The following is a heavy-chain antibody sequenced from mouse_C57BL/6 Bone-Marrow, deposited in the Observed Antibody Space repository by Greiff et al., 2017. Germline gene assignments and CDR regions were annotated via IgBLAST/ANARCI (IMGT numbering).Heavy chain of an antibody. CDR2: ISSGGSYT. CDR3: ARGGVWYFDV. V-gene: IGHV5-6*01. CDR1: GFTFSSYG. Sequence: EVKLQESGGDLVKPGGSLKLSCAASGFTFSSYGMSWVRQTPDKRLEWVATISSGGSYTYYPDSVKGRFTISRDNAKNTLYLQMSRLKSEDTAMYYCARGGVWYFDVWGTGTPVTVSS. J-gene: IGHJ1*03.